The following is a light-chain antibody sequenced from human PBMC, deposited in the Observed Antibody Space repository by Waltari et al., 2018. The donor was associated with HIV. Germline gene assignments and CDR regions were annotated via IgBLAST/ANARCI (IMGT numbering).Light chain of an antibody. CDR2: END. V-gene: IGLV1-51*02. Sequence: QSVLTQPPSVSAAPGQKVTISCSGSSSNIGNNYVSWYQQFPGTAPKLLIFENDKRPSGIPDRFSGSKSGTSATLGITGLQTGDEADYYCGTWDSSLIAGGVFGGGTKLTVL. J-gene: IGLJ3*02. CDR3: GTWDSSLIAGGV. CDR1: SSNIGNNY.